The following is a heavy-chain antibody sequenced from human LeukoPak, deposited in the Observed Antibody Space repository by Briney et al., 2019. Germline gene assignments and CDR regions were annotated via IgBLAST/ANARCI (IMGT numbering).Heavy chain of an antibody. CDR3: ARDLVVVVAATHDY. V-gene: IGHV3-21*01. J-gene: IGHJ4*02. Sequence: GGSPRLSCAASGFTFSSYSMNWVRQAPGKGLEWVSSISSSSSYIYYADSVKGRFTISRDNAKNSLYLQMNSLRAEDTAVYYCARDLVVVVAATHDYWGQGTLVTVSS. CDR1: GFTFSSYS. CDR2: ISSSSSYI. D-gene: IGHD2-15*01.